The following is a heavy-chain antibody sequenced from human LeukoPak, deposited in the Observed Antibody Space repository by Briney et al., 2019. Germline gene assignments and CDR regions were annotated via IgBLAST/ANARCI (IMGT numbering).Heavy chain of an antibody. CDR3: AKDIGSGSGSWNWFDP. V-gene: IGHV3-7*03. D-gene: IGHD3-10*01. CDR1: GFTFSSYW. Sequence: GGSLRLSCAASGFTFSSYWMSWVRQAPGKGLEWVANIKKDGSEKYYVDSVKGRFTISRDNAKNSLYLQMNSLRAEDTALYYCAKDIGSGSGSWNWFDPWGHGTLVTVSS. CDR2: IKKDGSEK. J-gene: IGHJ5*02.